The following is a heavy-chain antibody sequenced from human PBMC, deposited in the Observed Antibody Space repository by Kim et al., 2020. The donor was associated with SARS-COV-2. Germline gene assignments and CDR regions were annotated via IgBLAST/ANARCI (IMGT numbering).Heavy chain of an antibody. D-gene: IGHD6-19*01. Sequence: ASVKVSCKASGYTFTGYAIHWVRQAPGQRLEWMGWINTGNGNTKYAQNFQGRVTITRDTSANTAYMELSSLRSEDTAVFYCARDGYNSGWDFDYWGQGTLVTVSS. CDR2: INTGNGNT. V-gene: IGHV1-3*04. CDR1: GYTFTGYA. CDR3: ARDGYNSGWDFDY. J-gene: IGHJ4*02.